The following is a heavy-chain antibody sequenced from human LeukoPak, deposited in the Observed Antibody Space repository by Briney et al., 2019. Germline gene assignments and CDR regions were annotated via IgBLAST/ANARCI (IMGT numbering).Heavy chain of an antibody. Sequence: PGGSLRLSCAASGFTFSSYAISWVRQAPGQGLEWMGGIIPIFGTANYAQKFQGRVTITADESTSTAYMELSSLRSEDTAVYYCARDKNYGDYGAFDYWGQGTLVTVSS. CDR3: ARDKNYGDYGAFDY. D-gene: IGHD4-17*01. V-gene: IGHV1-69*01. CDR1: GFTFSSYA. J-gene: IGHJ4*02. CDR2: IIPIFGTA.